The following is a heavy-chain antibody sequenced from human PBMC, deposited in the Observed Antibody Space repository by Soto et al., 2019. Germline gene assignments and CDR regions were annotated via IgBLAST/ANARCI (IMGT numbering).Heavy chain of an antibody. D-gene: IGHD5-18*01. CDR3: ARDQPGYSYGYGLGY. Sequence: PGGSLRLSCAASGLTFSSYSMNWVRQAPGKGLEWVSSISSSSSYIYYADSVKGRFTISRDNAKNSLYLQMNSLRAEDTAVYYCARDQPGYSYGYGLGYWGQGTLVTVSS. V-gene: IGHV3-21*01. J-gene: IGHJ4*02. CDR2: ISSSSSYI. CDR1: GLTFSSYS.